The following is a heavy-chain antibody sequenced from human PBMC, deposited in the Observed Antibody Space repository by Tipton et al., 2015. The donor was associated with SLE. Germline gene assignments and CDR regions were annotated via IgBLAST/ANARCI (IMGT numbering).Heavy chain of an antibody. CDR2: IYTSGST. CDR1: GGSISGYY. Sequence: TLSLTCTVSGGSISGYYWSWIRQPTGKGLEWIGYIYTSGSTNYNPSLKSRVTISVDTSKNQFSLKLSSVTAADTAVYYCARVVIAAAGYFDYWGQGTLVTVSS. J-gene: IGHJ4*02. D-gene: IGHD6-13*01. CDR3: ARVVIAAAGYFDY. V-gene: IGHV4-4*09.